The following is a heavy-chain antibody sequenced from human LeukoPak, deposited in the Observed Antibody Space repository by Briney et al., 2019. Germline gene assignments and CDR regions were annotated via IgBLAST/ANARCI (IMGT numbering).Heavy chain of an antibody. CDR1: GFTFSSYA. CDR2: ISGSGGST. CDR3: ARIGRGGYDYPYYFDY. J-gene: IGHJ4*02. Sequence: GGSLRLSCAASGFTFSSYAMSWVRQAPGKGLEWVSAISGSGGSTYYADSVKGRFTISRDNSKNTLYLQMNSLRAEDTAVYYCARIGRGGYDYPYYFDYWGQGTLVTVSS. D-gene: IGHD5-12*01. V-gene: IGHV3-23*01.